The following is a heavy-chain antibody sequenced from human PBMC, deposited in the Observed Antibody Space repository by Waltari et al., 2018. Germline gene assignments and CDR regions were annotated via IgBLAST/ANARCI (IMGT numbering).Heavy chain of an antibody. Sequence: EVQLVESGGGLVQPGGSLRLFCAASGFTFSKSWLHWVHQAPGKGLVWVSRINSDGSGTSYADSVKGRFTISRDNAKNTLYLQMNSLRAEDTAVYYCGRREGSVTMVRGIDYWGQGTLVTVSS. J-gene: IGHJ4*02. CDR3: GRREGSVTMVRGIDY. CDR1: GFTFSKSW. D-gene: IGHD3-10*01. CDR2: INSDGSGT. V-gene: IGHV3-74*01.